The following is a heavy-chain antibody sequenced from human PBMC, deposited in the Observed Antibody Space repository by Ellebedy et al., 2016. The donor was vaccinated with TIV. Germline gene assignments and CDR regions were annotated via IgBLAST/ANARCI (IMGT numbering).Heavy chain of an antibody. Sequence: GESLKISXAASGFTFSSYAMSWVRQAPGKGLEWVSAISGSGGSTYYADSVKGRFTISRDNAKNSLYLQMNSLRAEDTAVYYCARATGWYSWDYWGQGTLVTVSS. D-gene: IGHD6-19*01. CDR2: ISGSGGST. V-gene: IGHV3-23*01. CDR3: ARATGWYSWDY. J-gene: IGHJ4*02. CDR1: GFTFSSYA.